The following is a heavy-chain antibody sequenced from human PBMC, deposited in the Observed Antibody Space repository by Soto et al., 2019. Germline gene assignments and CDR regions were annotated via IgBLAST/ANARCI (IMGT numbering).Heavy chain of an antibody. Sequence: GGSLRLSCAASGFTFSSYSMNWVRQAPGKGLEWVSFISKNIIYTSHADSVKGRFTISRDNAKNSLYLQMHSLRIEDTAVYYCTRRYNWNDYYFDPWGQGTLVTVSS. V-gene: IGHV3-21*06. CDR2: ISKNIIYT. J-gene: IGHJ5*02. CDR3: TRRYNWNDYYFDP. CDR1: GFTFSSYS. D-gene: IGHD1-20*01.